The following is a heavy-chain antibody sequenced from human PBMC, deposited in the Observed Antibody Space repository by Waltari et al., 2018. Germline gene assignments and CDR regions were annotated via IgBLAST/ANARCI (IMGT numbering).Heavy chain of an antibody. J-gene: IGHJ4*02. CDR2: ISSSSSYI. CDR1: GFTFSSYR. V-gene: IGHV3-21*01. D-gene: IGHD1-26*01. Sequence: EVQLVESGGGLVKPGGSLRLSRAASGFTFSSYRMNWVRQAPGKGLAWVSSISSSSSYIYYADAVKGRFTISRDNAKDSLYLQMNSLRAEDTAVYYCAKYSGNFLGADYWGQGTLVTVSS. CDR3: AKYSGNFLGADY.